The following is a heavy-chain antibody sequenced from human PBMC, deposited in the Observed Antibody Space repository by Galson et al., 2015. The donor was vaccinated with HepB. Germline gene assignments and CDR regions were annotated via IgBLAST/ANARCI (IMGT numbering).Heavy chain of an antibody. J-gene: IGHJ2*01. CDR1: GFTFSSHW. Sequence: SLRLSCAASGFTFSSHWMHWVRQVPGKGLVWVSRINSDGSIISYADSVKGRFTISRDNAKNTLYLQMNSLRAEDTAVYYCGRRRLSESCWYFDLWGRGTLVTVSS. CDR2: INSDGSII. V-gene: IGHV3-74*01. D-gene: IGHD1-26*01. CDR3: GRRRLSESCWYFDL.